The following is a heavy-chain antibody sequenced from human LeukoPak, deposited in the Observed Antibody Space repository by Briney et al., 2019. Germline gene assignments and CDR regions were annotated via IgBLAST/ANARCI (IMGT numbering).Heavy chain of an antibody. CDR2: IYTSGST. Sequence: PSETLSLTCTVSGGSISSYYWSWIRQPPGKGLEWIGRIYTSGSTTHNPSLKSRVTMSVDTSKNQFSLKLSSVTAADTAVYYCARQRGRDIAAAGKSWFDPWGQGPRSPSPQ. CDR3: ARQRGRDIAAAGKSWFDP. CDR1: GGSISSYY. V-gene: IGHV4-4*07. J-gene: IGHJ5*02. D-gene: IGHD6-13*01.